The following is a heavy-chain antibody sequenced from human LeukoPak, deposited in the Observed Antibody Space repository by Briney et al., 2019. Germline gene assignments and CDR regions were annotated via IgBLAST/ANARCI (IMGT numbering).Heavy chain of an antibody. V-gene: IGHV3-23*01. D-gene: IGHD3-10*01. Sequence: GGSLRLSCAASGFTFSSYAMSWVRQAPGKGLEWVSAISGSGGSTYYADSVKGRLTISRDNSKNTLYLQMNSLRAEDTAVYYCAKDFFYGSGSYYIIGYFDYWGQGTLVTVSS. CDR2: ISGSGGST. CDR1: GFTFSSYA. J-gene: IGHJ4*02. CDR3: AKDFFYGSGSYYIIGYFDY.